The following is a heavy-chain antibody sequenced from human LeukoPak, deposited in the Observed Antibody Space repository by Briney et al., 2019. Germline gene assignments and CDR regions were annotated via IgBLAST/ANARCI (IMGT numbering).Heavy chain of an antibody. Sequence: SETLSLTCTVSDGSISSGSDYWGWIRQPPGKGLEWIGSIHYSGSTYYNPSLKSRVTISVDTSKNQFSLKLSSVTAADTAVYYCARIRAGSIVVPAASYYFDYWGQGTLVTVSS. CDR1: DGSISSGSDY. J-gene: IGHJ4*02. CDR3: ARIRAGSIVVPAASYYFDY. CDR2: IHYSGST. D-gene: IGHD2-2*01. V-gene: IGHV4-39*07.